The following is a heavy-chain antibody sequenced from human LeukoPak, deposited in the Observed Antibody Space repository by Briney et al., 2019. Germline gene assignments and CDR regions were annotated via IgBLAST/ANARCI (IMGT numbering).Heavy chain of an antibody. CDR1: GGSISRSSYY. J-gene: IGHJ4*02. Sequence: SETLSLTRTVSGGSISRSSYYWGWIRQPPGKGLEWIGSIYYSGSTYYNPSLKSRVTISVDTSKNQFSLKLSSVTAADTAVYYCAVHFDWLFFDYWGQGTLVTVSS. CDR3: AVHFDWLFFDY. D-gene: IGHD3-9*01. CDR2: IYYSGST. V-gene: IGHV4-39*01.